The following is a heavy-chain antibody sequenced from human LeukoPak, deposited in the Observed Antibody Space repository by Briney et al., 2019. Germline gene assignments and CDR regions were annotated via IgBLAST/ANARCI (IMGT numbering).Heavy chain of an antibody. CDR3: ARVNPTVIQLWTQIDY. CDR2: INHSGST. Sequence: MTSGTLSLTCAVSGGSISSSNWWSWVRQPPGKGLEWIGEINHSGSTNYNPSLKSRVTISVDTSKNQFSLKLSSVTAADTAVYYCARVNPTVIQLWTQIDYWGQGTLVTVSS. V-gene: IGHV4-4*02. D-gene: IGHD5-18*01. J-gene: IGHJ4*02. CDR1: GGSISSSNW.